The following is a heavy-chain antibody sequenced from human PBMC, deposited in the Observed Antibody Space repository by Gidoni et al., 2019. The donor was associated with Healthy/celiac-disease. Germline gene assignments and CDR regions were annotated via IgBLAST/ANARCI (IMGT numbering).Heavy chain of an antibody. CDR2: IKSKTDGGTT. V-gene: IGHV3-15*01. J-gene: IGHJ6*02. D-gene: IGHD2-15*01. Sequence: VQLVASGGGLVKPGGCLRRSCAASEFTFSNAWMRRVRQAPGKGLAWVGRIKSKTDGGTTDYAAPVKGRFTISRDDSKNTLYLQMNSLKTEDTAVYYCTTKGCSGGSCYDYYYYGMDVWGQGTTVTVSS. CDR3: TTKGCSGGSCYDYYYYGMDV. CDR1: EFTFSNAW.